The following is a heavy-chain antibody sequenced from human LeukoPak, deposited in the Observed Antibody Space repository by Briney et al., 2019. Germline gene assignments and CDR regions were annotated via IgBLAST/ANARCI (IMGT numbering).Heavy chain of an antibody. V-gene: IGHV3-23*01. D-gene: IGHD3-10*01. CDR3: ARGGTGHYYASGTYYQSYYFDY. CDR2: ISGSGGST. CDR1: GFTFSSYA. J-gene: IGHJ4*02. Sequence: EGSLRLSCAASGFTFSSYAMSWVRQAPGKGLEWVSAISGSGGSTYYADSVKGRFTISRDNSKNTLYLQMNSLRAEDTAVYYCARGGTGHYYASGTYYQSYYFDYWGQGSLVTVSS.